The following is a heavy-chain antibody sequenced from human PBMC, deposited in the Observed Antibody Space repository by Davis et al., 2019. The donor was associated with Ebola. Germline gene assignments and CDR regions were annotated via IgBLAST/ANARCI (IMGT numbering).Heavy chain of an antibody. CDR3: ARNDTASKWFDP. CDR2: IIPIFKAT. CDR1: GDTFSSHT. Sequence: SAKVSCKASGDTFSSHTINWVRQAPGQGLQWIGGIIPIFKATYYAQKFQGRFTITADQSTNTVYMQLSSLRSDDTAVYYCARNDTASKWFDPWGQGTLVTVSS. D-gene: IGHD5-18*01. V-gene: IGHV1-69*13. J-gene: IGHJ5*01.